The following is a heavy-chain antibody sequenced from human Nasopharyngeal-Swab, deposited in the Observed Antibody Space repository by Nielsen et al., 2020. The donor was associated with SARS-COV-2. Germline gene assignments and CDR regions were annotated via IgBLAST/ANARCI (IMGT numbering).Heavy chain of an antibody. CDR3: AKKRDDLLDDYFFDY. J-gene: IGHJ4*02. CDR2: IIPMFNTP. Sequence: WVRQAPGQGLEWIGGIIPMFNTPNYAQKFQGRVTISADESTSTAYMEVSSLTSEDTAVYYCAKKRDDLLDDYFFDYWGQGTLVTVSS. V-gene: IGHV1-69*01. D-gene: IGHD1-26*01.